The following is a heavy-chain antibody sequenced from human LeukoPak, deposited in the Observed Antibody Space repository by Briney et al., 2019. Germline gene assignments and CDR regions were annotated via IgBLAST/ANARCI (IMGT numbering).Heavy chain of an antibody. D-gene: IGHD3-3*01. V-gene: IGHV3-21*04. Sequence: GGSLRLSCAASGFTLKTYSMNWVRQAPGKALEWFASISSSSSYIYYADSVKGRFTISRDNAKNSLYLQMNSLRAEDTAVYYCARGPSARFFGVAKGAFGIWGQGTMVTVSS. J-gene: IGHJ3*02. CDR3: ARGPSARFFGVAKGAFGI. CDR2: ISSSSSYI. CDR1: GFTLKTYS.